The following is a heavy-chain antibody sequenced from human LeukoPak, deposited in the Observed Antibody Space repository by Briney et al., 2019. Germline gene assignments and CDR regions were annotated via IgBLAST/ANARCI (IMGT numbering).Heavy chain of an antibody. Sequence: GASVKVSCKASGYTFTSYDINWVRQATGQGLEWMGWMNPNSGNTGYAQKFQGRVTMTRNTSISTAYMELSRLRSDDTAVYYCARGWRSREYAYWGQGTLVTVSS. CDR1: GYTFTSYD. CDR3: ARGWRSREYAY. CDR2: MNPNSGNT. J-gene: IGHJ4*02. V-gene: IGHV1-8*01. D-gene: IGHD3-16*01.